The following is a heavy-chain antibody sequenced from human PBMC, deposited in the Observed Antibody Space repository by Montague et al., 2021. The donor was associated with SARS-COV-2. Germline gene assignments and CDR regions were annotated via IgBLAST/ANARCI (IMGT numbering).Heavy chain of an antibody. J-gene: IGHJ6*03. D-gene: IGHD1-1*01. Sequence: SETLSLTCAVRGGSFSGYSWIWIRQPPGKGLQWIGEVKHSGDTKYNTSLKSRVAISIDTSKNQFSLKLSSVTAPDTAVYYCARLGDGVEPSPFLGLGPFYYYYYSDIWGKGTAVTVSS. CDR2: VKHSGDT. CDR1: GGSFSGYS. V-gene: IGHV4-34*01. CDR3: ARLGDGVEPSPFLGLGPFYYYYYSDI.